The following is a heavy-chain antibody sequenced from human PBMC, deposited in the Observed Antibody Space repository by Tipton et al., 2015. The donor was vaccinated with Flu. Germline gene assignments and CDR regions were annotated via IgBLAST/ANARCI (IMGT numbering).Heavy chain of an antibody. V-gene: IGHV4-38-2*02. CDR1: GYSISSGYY. D-gene: IGHD3-22*01. Sequence: LRLSCTVSGYSISSGYYWGWIRQPPGKGLEWIGSIYHSGSTYYNPSLKSRVTISVDTSKNQFSLKLSSVTAADTAVYYCAREGRSSGYYSPYYYGMDVWGQGTTVTVSS. J-gene: IGHJ6*02. CDR3: AREGRSSGYYSPYYYGMDV. CDR2: IYHSGST.